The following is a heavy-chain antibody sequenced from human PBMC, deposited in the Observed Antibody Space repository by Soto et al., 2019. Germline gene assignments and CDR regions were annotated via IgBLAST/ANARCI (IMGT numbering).Heavy chain of an antibody. CDR2: IYSGGST. J-gene: IGHJ4*02. V-gene: IGHV3-53*04. Sequence: PGGSLRLSCAASGFTVSSNYMSWVRQAPGKGLEWVSVIYSGGSTYYADSVKGRFTISRHNSKNTLYLQMNSRKAEATAVYYCARRTGSGSYYFPFDYWGQGTLVTVSS. CDR1: GFTVSSNY. CDR3: ARRTGSGSYYFPFDY. D-gene: IGHD3-10*01.